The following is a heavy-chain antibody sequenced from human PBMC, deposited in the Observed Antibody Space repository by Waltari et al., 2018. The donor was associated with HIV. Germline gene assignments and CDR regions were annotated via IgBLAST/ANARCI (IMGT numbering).Heavy chain of an antibody. CDR2: TSVSGGGI. D-gene: IGHD2-21*01. V-gene: IGHV3-23*01. J-gene: IGHJ4*02. CDR3: AKKVEIKGFES. CDR1: GFTFSNYA. Sequence: EVQLLESGGGLAQPGGSLRLSCVASGFTFSNYAMNWVRQAPGKGLELVSATSVSGGGIFYTDYVKGRFTVSRDNSENTLYLQMNSLRADDTALYFCAKKVEIKGFESWGKGTLVTVSS.